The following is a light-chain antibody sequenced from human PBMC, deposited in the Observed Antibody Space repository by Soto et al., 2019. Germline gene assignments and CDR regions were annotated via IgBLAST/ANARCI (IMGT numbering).Light chain of an antibody. J-gene: IGKJ2*01. V-gene: IGKV3-15*01. CDR1: QSVSSN. CDR3: QQYNNWPPMYT. CDR2: DAS. Sequence: EIVMTQSPATLSVSPGERATLSCRASQSVSSNLAWYQQKPGQAPRLLIYDASTRATGIPARFSGSGSATEFTLPISSLQSEDFAVYYCQQYNNWPPMYTFGQGTKLEIK.